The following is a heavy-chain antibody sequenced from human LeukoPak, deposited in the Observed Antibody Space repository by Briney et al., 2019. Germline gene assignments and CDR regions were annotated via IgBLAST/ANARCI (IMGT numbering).Heavy chain of an antibody. D-gene: IGHD1-26*01. CDR3: ARVLDGVGVTRSFDY. V-gene: IGHV3-74*01. Sequence: GGSLRLSCAASGFTFSSYWMHWVRQAPGKGLVWVSRINSDGSSTSYADSVKGRFTISRDNAKNTLYLQMNSLRAEDTAVYYCARVLDGVGVTRSFDYWGQGTLVTVSS. CDR2: INSDGSST. J-gene: IGHJ4*02. CDR1: GFTFSSYW.